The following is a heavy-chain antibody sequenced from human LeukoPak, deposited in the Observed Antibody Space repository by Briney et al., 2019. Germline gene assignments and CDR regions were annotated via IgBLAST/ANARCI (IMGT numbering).Heavy chain of an antibody. V-gene: IGHV3-30*02. D-gene: IGHD3-22*01. CDR2: IRYDGSNK. CDR1: GFTFSSYG. J-gene: IGHJ4*02. Sequence: QPGGSLRLSYAASGFTFSSYGIHWVRQAPGKGLEWVAFIRYDGSNKYYADSVKGRFTISRDNSKNTLYLQMHSLRLEDTAVYYCATLKTTVVVTAYTDYWGLGTLVTVSS. CDR3: ATLKTTVVVTAYTDY.